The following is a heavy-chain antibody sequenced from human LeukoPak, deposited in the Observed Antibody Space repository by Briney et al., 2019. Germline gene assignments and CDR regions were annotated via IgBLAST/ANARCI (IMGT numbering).Heavy chain of an antibody. CDR3: ARVDTAMVHGYYFDY. J-gene: IGHJ4*02. D-gene: IGHD5-18*01. V-gene: IGHV4-30-4*01. Sequence: SETLSLTCTVSGGSISSGDYYWSRIRQPPGKGLEWIGYIYYSGSTYYNPSLKSRVTISVVTSKNQFSLKLSSVTAADTAVYYCARVDTAMVHGYYFDYWGQGTLVTVSS. CDR2: IYYSGST. CDR1: GGSISSGDYY.